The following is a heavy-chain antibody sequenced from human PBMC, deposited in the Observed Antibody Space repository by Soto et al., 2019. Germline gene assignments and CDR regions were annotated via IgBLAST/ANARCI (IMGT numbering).Heavy chain of an antibody. CDR2: IYYDGSNI. J-gene: IGHJ4*02. Sequence: QVQLVESGGGVVQPGKSLRLSCAASGFTFSAYGMHWVRRAPGKGLEWVAMIYYDGSNIYYADSVKGRFTISRDNSKNTLYLQMNSLRAEDTAVYYCARVAGSVTSDYWGQGTLVTVSS. V-gene: IGHV3-33*01. CDR1: GFTFSAYG. CDR3: ARVAGSVTSDY. D-gene: IGHD3-10*01.